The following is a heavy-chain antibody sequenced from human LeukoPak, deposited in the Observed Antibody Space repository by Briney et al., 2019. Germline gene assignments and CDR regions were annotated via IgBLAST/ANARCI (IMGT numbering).Heavy chain of an antibody. D-gene: IGHD5-18*01. Sequence: GGSLRLSCAASGFTFSDYYMSWIRQAPGKGLEWVSYISSSSSYTNYADSVKGRFTISRDNAKNSLYLQMNSLRAEDTAVYYCARDLRSITAMVTFDYWGQGTLVTVSS. V-gene: IGHV3-11*06. J-gene: IGHJ4*02. CDR3: ARDLRSITAMVTFDY. CDR1: GFTFSDYY. CDR2: ISSSSSYT.